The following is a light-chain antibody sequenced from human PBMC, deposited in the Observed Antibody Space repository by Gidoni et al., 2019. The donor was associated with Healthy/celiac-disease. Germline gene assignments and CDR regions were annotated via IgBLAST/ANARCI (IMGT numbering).Light chain of an antibody. V-gene: IGLV2-14*01. CDR2: EVS. Sequence: QSALTQPASVSGSPGQSITISCTGTSSDVGGYNYVSWYQQHPGNAPKLMIYEVSNRPPGVPDRFSGSKSGNTASLTISGLQAEDEADYYCSSYTSSSTWVFGGGTKLTVL. CDR1: SSDVGGYNY. J-gene: IGLJ3*02. CDR3: SSYTSSSTWV.